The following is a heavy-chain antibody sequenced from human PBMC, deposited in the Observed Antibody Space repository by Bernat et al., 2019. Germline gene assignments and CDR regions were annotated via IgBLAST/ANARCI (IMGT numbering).Heavy chain of an antibody. CDR3: ARESEGEVPRTIDH. D-gene: IGHD3-16*01. CDR1: GFTFRTYA. CDR2: IWSDGTNG. J-gene: IGHJ5*02. Sequence: QVQLVESGGGVVQPGKSLRLSCAASGFTFRTYAMHWVRQSAGKGLEWLASIWSDGTNGNYAESVRGRFTISKDNSKNALYLQMNRLRADETAVYYCARESEGEVPRTIDHWGQGTLVTVSS. V-gene: IGHV3-33*01.